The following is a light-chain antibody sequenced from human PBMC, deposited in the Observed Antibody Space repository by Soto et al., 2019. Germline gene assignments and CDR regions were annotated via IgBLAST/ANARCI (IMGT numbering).Light chain of an antibody. J-gene: IGLJ2*01. CDR1: SSDVGGYSY. Sequence: QSVLTQPASVSGSPGQSITISCTGTSSDVGGYSYVSWYQQHPGKTPKLMIYEVSNRPSGVSHRSSGSKSGNTASLTISGLQTEDEADYYCSSFSSITREVFGGGTKLTVL. V-gene: IGLV2-14*01. CDR2: EVS. CDR3: SSFSSITREV.